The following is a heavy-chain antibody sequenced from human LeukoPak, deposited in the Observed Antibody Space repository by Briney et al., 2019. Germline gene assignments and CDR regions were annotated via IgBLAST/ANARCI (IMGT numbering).Heavy chain of an antibody. D-gene: IGHD5-12*01. CDR3: ARERGYSGQWLPPRINWFDP. CDR2: IYYSGST. Sequence: PSETLSLTCTVSGGSISSSSYYWGWIRQPPGKGLEWIGSIYYSGSTYYNASLKSRVTISVDTSKNQFSLKLSSVTAADTAVYYCARERGYSGQWLPPRINWFDPWGQGTLVTVSS. J-gene: IGHJ5*02. V-gene: IGHV4-39*02. CDR1: GGSISSSSYY.